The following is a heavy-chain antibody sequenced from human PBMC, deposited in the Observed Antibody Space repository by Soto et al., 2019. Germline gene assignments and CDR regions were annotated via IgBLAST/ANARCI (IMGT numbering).Heavy chain of an antibody. D-gene: IGHD3-9*01. CDR1: GYSFAGHY. CDR2: ISPNSGGT. V-gene: IGHV1-2*02. Sequence: ASVKVSCKTSGYSFAGHYLHWVRQAPGPGFAWLGWISPNSGGTIYAQRFKGRGTMTRDTSSSTAYMGRTSLRSDDTAVYYCARDSHYDILTGYSRNAFDMWGRGTVVTVSS. CDR3: ARDSHYDILTGYSRNAFDM. J-gene: IGHJ3*02.